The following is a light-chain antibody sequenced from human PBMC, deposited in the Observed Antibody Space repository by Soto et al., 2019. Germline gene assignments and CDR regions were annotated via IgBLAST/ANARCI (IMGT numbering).Light chain of an antibody. CDR3: QQRSSWLT. V-gene: IGKV3-11*01. J-gene: IGKJ4*01. CDR1: QSIGDY. CDR2: DAS. Sequence: IVLTQSPGTLSWSPGERATLSCRASQSIGDYLAWYQHKPAQAPRLLIYDASKRATGIPARFNGSGSGTDFTLTISSLEPEDLAVYYCQQRSSWLTFGGGTKVEIK.